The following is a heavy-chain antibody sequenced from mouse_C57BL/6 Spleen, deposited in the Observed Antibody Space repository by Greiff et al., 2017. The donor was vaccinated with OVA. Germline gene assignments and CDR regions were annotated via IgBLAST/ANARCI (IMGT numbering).Heavy chain of an antibody. CDR3: ARSTTVVASDFDY. J-gene: IGHJ2*01. Sequence: QVQLQQPGAELVKPGASVKLSCKASGYTFTSYWMHWVKQRPGQGLEWIGMIHPISGSTNYNEKFKSKATLTVDKSSSTAYMQLSSLTSEDSAVYYCARSTTVVASDFDYWGQGTTLTVSS. D-gene: IGHD1-1*01. V-gene: IGHV1-64*01. CDR2: IHPISGST. CDR1: GYTFTSYW.